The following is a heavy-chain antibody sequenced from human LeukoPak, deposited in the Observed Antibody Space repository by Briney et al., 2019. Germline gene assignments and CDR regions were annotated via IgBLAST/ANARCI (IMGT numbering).Heavy chain of an antibody. Sequence: GESLKISCKGSGYSFTSYWIGWVRQMPGKGLEWMGIIYPGDSDTRYSPSFQGQVTISADKSISTAYLQWSSLKASDTAMYYCARIDCSGGSCYSYAFDIWGQGILVTVSS. J-gene: IGHJ3*02. V-gene: IGHV5-51*01. D-gene: IGHD2-15*01. CDR2: IYPGDSDT. CDR3: ARIDCSGGSCYSYAFDI. CDR1: GYSFTSYW.